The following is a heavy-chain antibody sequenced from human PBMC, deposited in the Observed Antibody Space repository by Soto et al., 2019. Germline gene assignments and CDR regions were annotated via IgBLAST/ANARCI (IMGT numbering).Heavy chain of an antibody. J-gene: IGHJ4*02. V-gene: IGHV1-18*01. D-gene: IGHD3-9*01. CDR3: ARDPMTGYLQFDY. Sequence: QVQLVQSGAEVKKPGASVKVSCKASGYTFTSYGISWVRQAPGQGLEWIGWISAYNGNTNYAQKFQGRVTMATDTSTSTADMELRSLRSDDTAVYYWARDPMTGYLQFDYWGQGTLVTVSS. CDR1: GYTFTSYG. CDR2: ISAYNGNT.